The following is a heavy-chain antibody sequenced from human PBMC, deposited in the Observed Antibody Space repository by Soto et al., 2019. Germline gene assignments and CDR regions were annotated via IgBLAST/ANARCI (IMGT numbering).Heavy chain of an antibody. CDR3: ARTKLCNTLSCPHSFDT. D-gene: IGHD2-2*01. CDR2: VYHSGSS. CDR1: GGSINTNNW. Sequence: QVQLQESGPGLVNASGTLSLTCGVSGGSINTNNWWSWLRQPPGQGRERIAEVYHSGSSNHKPSFKSRLSISVDTSKNQFSLRLTSVTAADSAVYYCARTKLCNTLSCPHSFDTWGQGTLVSVSS. J-gene: IGHJ4*02. V-gene: IGHV4-4*02.